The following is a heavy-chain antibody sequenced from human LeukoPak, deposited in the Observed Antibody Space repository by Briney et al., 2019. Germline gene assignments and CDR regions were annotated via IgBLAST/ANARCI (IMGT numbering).Heavy chain of an antibody. CDR1: GFTFSSYA. Sequence: GGSLRLSCAASGFTFSSYAMNWVRQAPGKGLEWVSGMSGSGVSPYYADSVKGRFTMSRDNSKNTLYLQMNSLRAEDTAVYYCAKANSPYYYDSSGYSTFDYRGQGTLVTVSS. J-gene: IGHJ4*02. D-gene: IGHD3-22*01. CDR2: MSGSGVSP. V-gene: IGHV3-23*01. CDR3: AKANSPYYYDSSGYSTFDY.